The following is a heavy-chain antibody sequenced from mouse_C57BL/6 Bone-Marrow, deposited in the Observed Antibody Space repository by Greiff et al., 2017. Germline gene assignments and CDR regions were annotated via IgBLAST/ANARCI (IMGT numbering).Heavy chain of an antibody. Sequence: VQLVESGPGLARPWASVKISCPAFYTFSRRVHFAIRGTNYWMQWVKQRPGQGLEWIGANYPGNGDTSYYQKFKDKSTLTADKYSSTAYMQLSSVTSEDYSVYYCAWAVVQRGYAMDYWGQGTSVTVSS. V-gene: IGHV1-87*01. D-gene: IGHD1-1*01. CDR1: YTFSRRVH. J-gene: IGHJ4*01. CDR3: SEDYSVYYCAWAVVQRGYAMDY. CDR2: GQGLEWIG.